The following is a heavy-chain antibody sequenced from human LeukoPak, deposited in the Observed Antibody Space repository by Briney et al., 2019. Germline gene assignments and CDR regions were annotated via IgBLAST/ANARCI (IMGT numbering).Heavy chain of an antibody. D-gene: IGHD6-19*01. CDR2: ISACNGNT. CDR3: ARVGDSSGWYRGYYFDY. CDR1: GYTFTSYG. V-gene: IGHV1-18*01. Sequence: ASVKVSCKASGYTFTSYGISWVRQAPGQGLEWMGWISACNGNTNYAQKLQGRVTMTTDTSTSTAYMELRSLRSDDTAVYYCARVGDSSGWYRGYYFDYWGQGTLVTVSS. J-gene: IGHJ4*02.